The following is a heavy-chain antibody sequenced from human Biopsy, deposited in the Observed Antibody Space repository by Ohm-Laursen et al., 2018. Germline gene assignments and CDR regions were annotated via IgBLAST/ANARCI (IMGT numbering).Heavy chain of an antibody. D-gene: IGHD3-3*01. CDR1: GYSFTSYA. Sequence: GSSVKVSCKASGYSFTSYAISWVRQAPGQGLEWMGWINPDNGDIHYAQKLQGRVTMTTDTSTTTAYMELRSLTSDDTALYYCALGGIRFLERPGDFFNYWGQGTLVTVSS. CDR2: INPDNGDI. V-gene: IGHV1-18*01. J-gene: IGHJ4*02. CDR3: ALGGIRFLERPGDFFNY.